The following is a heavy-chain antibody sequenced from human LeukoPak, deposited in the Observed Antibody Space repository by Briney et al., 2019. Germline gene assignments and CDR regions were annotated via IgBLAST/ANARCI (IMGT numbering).Heavy chain of an antibody. Sequence: GLSLRLSCAASGFTPSSYSMHWVRQAPGKGLERVAVISIDGSSKYNADSVRGRFTISSDNSENTLYLQMNSLRAEDTAVFSCARDRSDYSIKYYYYYGMDVWGQGTTVTVSS. D-gene: IGHD3-16*01. J-gene: IGHJ6*02. CDR2: ISIDGSSK. V-gene: IGHV3-30-3*01. CDR3: ARDRSDYSIKYYYYYGMDV. CDR1: GFTPSSYS.